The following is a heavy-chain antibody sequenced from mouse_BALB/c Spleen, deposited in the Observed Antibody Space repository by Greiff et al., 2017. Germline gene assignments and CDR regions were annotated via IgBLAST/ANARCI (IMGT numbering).Heavy chain of an antibody. J-gene: IGHJ3*01. V-gene: IGHV5-17*02. CDR1: GFTFSSFG. Sequence: EVKLVESGGGLVQPGGSRKLSCAASGFTFSSFGMHWVRQAPEKGLEWVAYISSGSSTIYYADTVKGRFTISRDNPKNTLFLQMTSLRSEDTAMYYCARGETTAWFAYWGQGTLVTVSA. CDR2: ISSGSSTI. D-gene: IGHD1-1*01. CDR3: ARGETTAWFAY.